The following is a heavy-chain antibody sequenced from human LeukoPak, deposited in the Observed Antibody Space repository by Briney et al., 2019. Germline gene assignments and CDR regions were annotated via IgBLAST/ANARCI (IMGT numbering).Heavy chain of an antibody. Sequence: GGSLRLSCAASGFTFSSYSMNWVRQAPGKGLEWVSYISSSSSTIYYADSVKGRFTISRDNAKNSLYLQMNSLRDEDTAVYYCARYHCTGGVCYDAFDIWGQGTMVTVSS. CDR1: GFTFSSYS. CDR2: ISSSSSTI. J-gene: IGHJ3*02. CDR3: ARYHCTGGVCYDAFDI. V-gene: IGHV3-48*02. D-gene: IGHD2-8*02.